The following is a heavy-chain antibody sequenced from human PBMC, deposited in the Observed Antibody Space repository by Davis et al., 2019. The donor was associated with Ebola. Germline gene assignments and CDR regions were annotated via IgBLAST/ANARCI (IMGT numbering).Heavy chain of an antibody. V-gene: IGHV3-30-3*01. CDR1: GFTFSSYA. CDR2: ISYDGSNK. CDR3: ARATTTVASFFDY. J-gene: IGHJ4*02. Sequence: PGGSLRLSCAASGFTFSSYAMHWVRQAPGKGLEWVAVISYDGSNKYYADSVKGRFTISRDNSKNTLYLQMNSLRAEDTAVYYCARATTTVASFFDYWGQGTLVTVSS. D-gene: IGHD4-23*01.